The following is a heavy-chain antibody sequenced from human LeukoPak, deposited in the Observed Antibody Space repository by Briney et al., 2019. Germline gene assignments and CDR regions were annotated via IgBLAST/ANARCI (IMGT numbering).Heavy chain of an antibody. CDR3: AGFLSYYYGLDV. CDR1: GFTVSSNY. CDR2: IYSGGTT. V-gene: IGHV3-66*01. Sequence: GGSLRFSCAASGFTVSSNYMSWVRQAPGKGLEWVSVIYSGGTTNYADSVKGRFTISRDNSKNTLYLQVNSLRAEDTAIYFCAGFLSYYYGLDVWGQGTTVTVSS. J-gene: IGHJ6*02.